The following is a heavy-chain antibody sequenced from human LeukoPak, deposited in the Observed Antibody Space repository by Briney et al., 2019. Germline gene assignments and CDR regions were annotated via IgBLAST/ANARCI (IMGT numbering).Heavy chain of an antibody. CDR3: ARVRYYDSSGPDY. CDR2: IYYSGST. Sequence: SETLSLTCTVSGGSISSYYWSWIRQPPGKGLEWIGYIYYSGSTYYNPSLKSRVTISVDTSKNQFSLKLSSVTAADTAVYYCARVRYYDSSGPDYWGQGTLVTVSS. V-gene: IGHV4-59*12. J-gene: IGHJ4*02. D-gene: IGHD3-22*01. CDR1: GGSISSYY.